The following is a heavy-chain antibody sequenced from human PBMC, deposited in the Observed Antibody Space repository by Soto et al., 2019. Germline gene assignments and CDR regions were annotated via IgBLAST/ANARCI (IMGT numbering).Heavy chain of an antibody. CDR3: AKALRFTFTTGYYMDF. D-gene: IGHD3-16*01. J-gene: IGHJ6*03. CDR1: GFTVSSYA. V-gene: IGHV3-23*01. CDR2: ISGSGST. Sequence: EVQLLESGGGLVQPGGSLRLSCAASGFTVSSYAMSWVRQAPGKGLEWVSAISGSGSTYSADSVKGRFTISRDSSKNTVSLEMNSLRAEDTAVYYCAKALRFTFTTGYYMDFWGRGTTVTVSS.